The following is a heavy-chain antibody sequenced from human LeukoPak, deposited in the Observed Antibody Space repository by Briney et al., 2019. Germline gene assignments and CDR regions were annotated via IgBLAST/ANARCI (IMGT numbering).Heavy chain of an antibody. Sequence: QTPSHTCTVSGGSISSGGYYWSCIRQHPGKGLEWIGYIYYSGSTYYNPSLKGRVTISVDTSKNQFSLKLSSVTAADTAVYYCARVRYGSGSYCFDYWGQGTLVTVSS. CDR2: IYYSGST. CDR1: GGSISSGGYY. CDR3: ARVRYGSGSYCFDY. J-gene: IGHJ4*02. V-gene: IGHV4-31*03. D-gene: IGHD3-10*01.